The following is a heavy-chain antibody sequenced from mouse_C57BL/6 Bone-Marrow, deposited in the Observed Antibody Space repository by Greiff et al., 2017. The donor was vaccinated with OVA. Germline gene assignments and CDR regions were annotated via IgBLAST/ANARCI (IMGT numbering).Heavy chain of an antibody. CDR1: GFTFSSYT. CDR3: SGPYFDY. Sequence: EVQGVESGGGLVKPGGSLKLSCAASGFTFSSYTMSWVRQTPEKRLEWVATISGGGGNTYYPDSVKGRITISRDNAKNTLYLQMSSLRSEDTALYYCSGPYFDYWGQGTTLTVSS. CDR2: ISGGGGNT. V-gene: IGHV5-9*01. J-gene: IGHJ2*01.